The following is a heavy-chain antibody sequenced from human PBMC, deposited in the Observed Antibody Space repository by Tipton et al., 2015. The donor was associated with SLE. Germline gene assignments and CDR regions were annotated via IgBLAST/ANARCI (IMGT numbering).Heavy chain of an antibody. V-gene: IGHV4-34*01. J-gene: IGHJ4*02. D-gene: IGHD6-13*01. CDR3: ARGLLTAAAGTGNYFDY. Sequence: LSCAVYGGSFSGYYWTWIRRPPGRGLEWIGEVNHSGSTSYNPSLKSRVTISVDTSKKQFSLKLNSVTAADTAVYYCARGLLTAAAGTGNYFDYWGQGKVVTVSS. CDR1: GGSFSGYY. CDR2: VNHSGST.